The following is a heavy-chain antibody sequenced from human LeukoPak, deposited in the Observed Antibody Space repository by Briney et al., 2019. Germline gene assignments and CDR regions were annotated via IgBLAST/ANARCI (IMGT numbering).Heavy chain of an antibody. CDR1: GFTFSSYA. CDR3: AKEGILRWPTGAYYFDY. D-gene: IGHD2-21*01. CDR2: ISGSGGST. V-gene: IGHV3-23*01. Sequence: VGSLRLSCAASGFTFSSYAMSWVRQAPGKGLEWVSAISGSGGSTYYADSVKGRFTISRDNSKNTLYLQMNSLRAEDTAVYYCAKEGILRWPTGAYYFDYWGQGTLVTVSS. J-gene: IGHJ4*02.